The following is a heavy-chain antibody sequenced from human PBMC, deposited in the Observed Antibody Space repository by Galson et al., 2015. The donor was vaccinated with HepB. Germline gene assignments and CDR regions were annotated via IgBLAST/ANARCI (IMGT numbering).Heavy chain of an antibody. J-gene: IGHJ4*02. CDR3: VINYFDTSGHFDF. CDR1: GGTFSNYI. CDR2: IIPLFGVS. D-gene: IGHD3-22*01. V-gene: IGHV1-69*02. Sequence: SVKVSCKASGGTFSNYIISWVRQAPGQGLEWMGKIIPLFGVSNYAQDFQDRVTITADKSTNITDMEMHSLTSGDTAVYFCVINYFDTSGHFDFWGQGTLVTVSS.